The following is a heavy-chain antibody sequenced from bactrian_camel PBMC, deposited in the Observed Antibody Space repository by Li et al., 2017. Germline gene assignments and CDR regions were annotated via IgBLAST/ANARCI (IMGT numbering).Heavy chain of an antibody. CDR3: AAGRLRGGRCGVMSGRFPDFAY. D-gene: IGHD7*01. CDR2: IDSDGST. V-gene: IGHV3S42*01. CDR1: RFTFSNYF. J-gene: IGHJ6*01. Sequence: DVQLVESGGGLVQSGGSLRLSCVASRFTFSNYFISWVRQAPGKEREAVATIDSDGSTSSADSVKGRFTISKDNAKNTLYLQMNSLKPEDSAMYYCAAGRLRGGRCGVMSGRFPDFAYYGQGTQVTVS.